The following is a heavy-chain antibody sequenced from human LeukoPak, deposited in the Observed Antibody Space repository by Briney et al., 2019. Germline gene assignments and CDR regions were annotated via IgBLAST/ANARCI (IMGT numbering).Heavy chain of an antibody. CDR2: ISETVDDT. D-gene: IGHD3-22*01. CDR1: GFTLINYG. Sequence: GALRLSCAVSGFTLINYGMSWVRQAPGKGLEWVSTISETVDDTYYADSVKGRFAISRDTSKHTVYLQLNSLRAADTALYYCARGYFGYFDYWAQGILVTVSS. V-gene: IGHV3-23*01. CDR3: ARGYFGYFDY. J-gene: IGHJ4*02.